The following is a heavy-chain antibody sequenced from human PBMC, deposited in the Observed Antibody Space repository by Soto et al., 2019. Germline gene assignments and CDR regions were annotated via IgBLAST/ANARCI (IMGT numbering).Heavy chain of an antibody. CDR1: GLTFSSFA. CDR2: ITGSGGST. V-gene: IGHV3-23*01. CDR3: AKGGYYYDTAGYY. D-gene: IGHD3-22*01. J-gene: IGHJ4*02. Sequence: EVQLLESGGGLVQPGGSLRLSCAASGLTFSSFAMSWGRQAPGEGLEWVSSITGSGGSTYYVDSVKGLFTISRDNSKNTLYLQMSSLSAEDPAVYYCAKGGYYYDTAGYYWGQGTLVTVSS.